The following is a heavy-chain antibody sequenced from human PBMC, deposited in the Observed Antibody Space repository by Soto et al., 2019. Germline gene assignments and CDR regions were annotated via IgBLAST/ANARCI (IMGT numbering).Heavy chain of an antibody. CDR3: ARDRGYCSSTSCLNWFDP. CDR1: GGSISSYY. J-gene: IGHJ5*02. V-gene: IGHV4-4*07. Sequence: QVQLQESGPGLVKPSETLSLTCTVSGGSISSYYWSWIRQPAGKGLEWIGRIYTSGSTNYNPSLKSRVTISVATSKNQFSLKLSSVTAADTAVYYCARDRGYCSSTSCLNWFDPWGQGTLVTVSS. CDR2: IYTSGST. D-gene: IGHD2-2*01.